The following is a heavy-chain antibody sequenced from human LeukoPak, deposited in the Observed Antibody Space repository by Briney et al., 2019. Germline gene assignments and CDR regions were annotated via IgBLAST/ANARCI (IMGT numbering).Heavy chain of an antibody. V-gene: IGHV1-8*01. CDR1: GYTFTSFD. Sequence: ASVKVSCKASGYTFTSFDFNWVRQATGQGPEWMGWMKSNNGHTGYAQKFQGRVTMTRDTSISTAYMELSRLRSDDTAVYYCARGSLTIFGVVIVWFDPWGQGTLVTVSS. CDR2: MKSNNGHT. J-gene: IGHJ5*02. D-gene: IGHD3-3*01. CDR3: ARGSLTIFGVVIVWFDP.